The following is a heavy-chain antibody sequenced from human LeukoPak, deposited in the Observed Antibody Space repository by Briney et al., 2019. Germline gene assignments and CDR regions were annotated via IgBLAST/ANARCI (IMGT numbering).Heavy chain of an antibody. CDR3: AREACPYRLCYYDSSGYSLNYYFDY. CDR1: GFTFSSYA. J-gene: IGHJ4*02. D-gene: IGHD3-22*01. CDR2: ISYDGSNK. Sequence: PGGSLRLSCAASGFTFSSYAMHWVRPAPGKGLEWVAVISYDGSNKYYADSVKGRFTISRDNSKNTLYLQMNSLRAEDTAVYYCAREACPYRLCYYDSSGYSLNYYFDYWGQGTLVTVSS. V-gene: IGHV3-30-3*01.